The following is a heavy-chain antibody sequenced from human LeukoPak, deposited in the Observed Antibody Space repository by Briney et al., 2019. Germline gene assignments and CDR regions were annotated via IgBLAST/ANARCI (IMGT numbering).Heavy chain of an antibody. CDR1: GYTFTSNY. CDR2: INPSGGST. J-gene: IGHJ2*01. CDR3: ARDQRIAVAGTFDWYFDL. D-gene: IGHD6-19*01. Sequence: ASVKVSCKASGYTFTSNYMHWVRQAPGQGLECMGIINPSGGSTSYAQKFQGRVTMTRDTSTSTVYMELSSLRSEDTAVYYCARDQRIAVAGTFDWYFDLWGRGTLVTVSS. V-gene: IGHV1-46*01.